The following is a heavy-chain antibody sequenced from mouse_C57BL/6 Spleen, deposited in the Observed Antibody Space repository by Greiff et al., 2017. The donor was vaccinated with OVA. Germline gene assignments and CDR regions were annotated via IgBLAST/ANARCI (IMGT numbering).Heavy chain of an antibody. CDR1: GFSLTSYG. CDR3: ARIYPFYDGYPYGKDY. Sequence: VKLVESGPGLVQPSQSLSITCTVSGFSLTSYGVHWVRQSPGKGLEWLGVIWSGGSADYYAAFLSRMGINKENSKCQVFFKMNSLQADDTAIYYCARIYPFYDGYPYGKDYRGQGTSVTVSS. V-gene: IGHV2-2*01. D-gene: IGHD2-3*01. J-gene: IGHJ4*01. CDR2: IWSGGSA.